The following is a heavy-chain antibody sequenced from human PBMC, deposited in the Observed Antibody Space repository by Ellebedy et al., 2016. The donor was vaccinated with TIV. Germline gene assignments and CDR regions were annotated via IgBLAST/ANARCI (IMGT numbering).Heavy chain of an antibody. J-gene: IGHJ5*02. CDR2: IDPTDSQT. V-gene: IGHV5-10-1*01. Sequence: GESLKISCHGSGYNFPTYWINWVRQMPGKGLEWMGRIDPTDSQTTYSPSFQGHVTIAADKSTSTAYLQWRSLKASDTAMYYCARQRGQLAVAGTGGWFDPWGQGTLVTVSS. CDR1: GYNFPTYW. CDR3: ARQRGQLAVAGTGGWFDP. D-gene: IGHD6-19*01.